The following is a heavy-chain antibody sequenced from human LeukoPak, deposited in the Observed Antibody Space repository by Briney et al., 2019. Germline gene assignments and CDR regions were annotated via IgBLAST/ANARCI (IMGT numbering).Heavy chain of an antibody. CDR1: GYTFTSYG. CDR3: ARDLVRYDFWSGYYNFDY. J-gene: IGHJ4*02. Sequence: ASVKVSCKASGYTFTSYGIIWVRQAPGQGLEWMGWISAYNGNTNYAQKLQGRVTMTTDTSTSTAYMELRSLRSDDTAVYYCARDLVRYDFWSGYYNFDYWGQGTLVTVSS. CDR2: ISAYNGNT. V-gene: IGHV1-18*01. D-gene: IGHD3-3*01.